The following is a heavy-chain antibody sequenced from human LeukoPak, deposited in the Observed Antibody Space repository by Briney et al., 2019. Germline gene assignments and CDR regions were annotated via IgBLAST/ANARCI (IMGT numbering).Heavy chain of an antibody. CDR3: AKDLKGVRGVYYYCGMDV. J-gene: IGHJ6*04. CDR1: GFTFSSYG. CDR2: ISYDGSNK. Sequence: GGSLRLSCAASGFTFSSYGMHWVRQAPGKGLEWVAVISYDGSNKYYADSVKGRFTISRDNSKNTLYLQMNSLRAEDTAVYYCAKDLKGVRGVYYYCGMDVWGKGTTVTVSS. V-gene: IGHV3-30*18. D-gene: IGHD3-10*01.